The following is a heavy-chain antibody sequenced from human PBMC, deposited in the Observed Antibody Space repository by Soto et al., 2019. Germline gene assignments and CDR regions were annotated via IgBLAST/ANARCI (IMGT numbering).Heavy chain of an antibody. V-gene: IGHV3-30*18. CDR2: ISYDGSNK. CDR1: GFTFSSYG. D-gene: IGHD3-22*01. Sequence: GGSLRLSCAASGFTFSSYGMHWVRQAPGKGLEWVAVISYDGSNKYYADSVKGRFTISRDNSKNTLYLQMNSLRAEDTAVYYCAKDPTVITPNYGMDVWGQGTTVTVSS. CDR3: AKDPTVITPNYGMDV. J-gene: IGHJ6*02.